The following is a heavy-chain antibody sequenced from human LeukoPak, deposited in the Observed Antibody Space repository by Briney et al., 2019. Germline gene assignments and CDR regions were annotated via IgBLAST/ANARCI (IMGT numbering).Heavy chain of an antibody. CDR1: GFTFSSYE. CDR3: ARVGFPYYFDY. D-gene: IGHD3-10*01. Sequence: GGSLRLSCAASGFTFSSYEMNWVRQAPGKGLEWVSYISSSGSTIYYADSVKGRFTISRDNAENSLYLQMNSLRAEDTAVYYCARVGFPYYFDYWGQGTLVTVSS. V-gene: IGHV3-48*03. CDR2: ISSSGSTI. J-gene: IGHJ4*02.